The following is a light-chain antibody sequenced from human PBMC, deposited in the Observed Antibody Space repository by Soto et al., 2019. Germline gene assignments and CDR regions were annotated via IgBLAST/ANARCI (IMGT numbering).Light chain of an antibody. CDR2: LGS. CDR3: MQVLQAPPT. CDR1: ESLLHKSGYNY. Sequence: IVMTQSPLSLPVTPGEPASISCRSSESLLHKSGYNYLDWYLQKPGQSTQLLIYLGSNRASGVPDRFSGSGSGTDFTLKISSVEAEDVGVYYCMQVLQAPPTFGPGTKGDIK. J-gene: IGKJ3*01. V-gene: IGKV2-28*01.